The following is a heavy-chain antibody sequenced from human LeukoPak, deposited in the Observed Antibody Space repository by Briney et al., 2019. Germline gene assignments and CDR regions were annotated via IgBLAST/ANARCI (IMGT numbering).Heavy chain of an antibody. CDR1: GFTFSNYD. D-gene: IGHD5-24*01. Sequence: GGSLRLSCAASGFTFSNYDMNWVRQAPGKGLEWVAVIWYDGSNKYYADSVKGRFTISRDNSKNTLYLQMDSLRGEDTAVYYCARDPVRDGYPYSFDYWGQGTLVTVSS. CDR2: IWYDGSNK. J-gene: IGHJ4*02. CDR3: ARDPVRDGYPYSFDY. V-gene: IGHV3-33*08.